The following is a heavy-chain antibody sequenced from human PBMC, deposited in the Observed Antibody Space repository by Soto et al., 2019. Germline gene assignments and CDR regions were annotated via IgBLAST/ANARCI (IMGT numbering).Heavy chain of an antibody. V-gene: IGHV1-2*04. CDR3: ARGSPVFWGYFDY. CDR2: INPNSGGT. CDR1: GYTFTGYY. J-gene: IGHJ4*02. D-gene: IGHD3-16*01. Sequence: ASVKVSCKASGYTFTGYYMHWVRQAPGQGLEWMGWINPNSGGTNYAQKFQGWVTMTRDTSISTAYMELSRLRSDDTAVYYCARGSPVFWGYFDYWGQGTLVTVSS.